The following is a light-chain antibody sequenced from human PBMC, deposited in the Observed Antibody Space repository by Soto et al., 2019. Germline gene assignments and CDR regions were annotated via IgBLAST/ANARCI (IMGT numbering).Light chain of an antibody. Sequence: QSVLTQPPAASGTPGQRVTISCSGSSSNIGSKTVNWYQQLPGTAPKLLMYNTNQRPSGVPDRFSGSKSGTSASLAISGLHSEDEADYYCAVWDDSLKGVLFGGGTK. J-gene: IGLJ2*01. CDR1: SSNIGSKT. CDR2: NTN. CDR3: AVWDDSLKGVL. V-gene: IGLV1-44*01.